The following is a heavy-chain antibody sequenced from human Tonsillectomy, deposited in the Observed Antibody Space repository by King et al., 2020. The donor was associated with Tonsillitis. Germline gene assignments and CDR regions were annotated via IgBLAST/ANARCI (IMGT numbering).Heavy chain of an antibody. CDR1: RSTFTSYD. CDR3: ARTNYDSTGYFPYYFDY. J-gene: IGHJ4*02. V-gene: IGHV1-8*01. D-gene: IGHD3-22*01. Sequence: VQLVESGAEVKKPGASVKVSCKASRSTFTSYDINWVRQATGQGLEWMGWMNFNSGNTGSAQKFHGRVTMTRNTSISTAYMELNSLQSEDTAVYYWARTNYDSTGYFPYYFDYWGQGSLVTVSS. CDR2: MNFNSGNT.